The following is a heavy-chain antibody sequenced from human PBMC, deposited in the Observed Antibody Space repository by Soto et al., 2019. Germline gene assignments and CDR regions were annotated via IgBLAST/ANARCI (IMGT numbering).Heavy chain of an antibody. CDR3: AKGGLGDYYYYGMDV. J-gene: IGHJ6*02. Sequence: VHLLESGGGVGQPGGSLRLSCAAAGFTFSNYALNWVRQAPGKGLEWVSGISGSGGRTYYADSVKGRFTISRDNSKNTLYLQMNGLRAEDTAVYYCAKGGLGDYYYYGMDVWGQGATVTVSS. CDR1: GFTFSNYA. V-gene: IGHV3-23*01. D-gene: IGHD3-16*01. CDR2: ISGSGGRT.